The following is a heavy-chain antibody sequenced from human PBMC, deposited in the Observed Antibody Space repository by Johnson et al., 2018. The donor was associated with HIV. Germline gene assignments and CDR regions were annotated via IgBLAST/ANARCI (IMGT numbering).Heavy chain of an antibody. V-gene: IGHV3-33*06. CDR1: GFTFSTYG. CDR2: IWYDGSNK. D-gene: IGHD3-10*01. Sequence: VQVVESGGGVVQPGRSLRLSCAASGFTFSTYGMHWVRQAPGKGLEWVAVIWYDGSNKDYADSVKGRFTISRDNSRNTLYLQMNSLRAEDTAMYYCSKLVHYNNVDIWGQGTMVTVSS. CDR3: SKLVHYNNVDI. J-gene: IGHJ3*02.